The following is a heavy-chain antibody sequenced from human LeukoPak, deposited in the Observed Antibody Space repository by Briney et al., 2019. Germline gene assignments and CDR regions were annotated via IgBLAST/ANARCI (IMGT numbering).Heavy chain of an antibody. CDR2: IYHSGST. V-gene: IGHV4-38-2*02. D-gene: IGHD2-2*02. Sequence: SETLSLTCTVSGYSISSGYYWGWIRQPPGKGLEWIGSIYHSGSTYYNPSLKSRVTISVDTSKNQFSLKLSSATAADTAVYYCARAISCPKSSTSCYIEGVDYWGQGTLVTVSS. CDR1: GYSISSGYY. CDR3: ARAISCPKSSTSCYIEGVDY. J-gene: IGHJ4*02.